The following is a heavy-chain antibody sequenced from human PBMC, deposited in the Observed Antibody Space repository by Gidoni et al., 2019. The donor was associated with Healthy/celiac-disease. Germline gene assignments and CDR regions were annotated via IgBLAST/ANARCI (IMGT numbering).Heavy chain of an antibody. V-gene: IGHV3-30-3*01. D-gene: IGHD4-17*01. CDR1: GFTFSSYA. J-gene: IGHJ4*02. CDR2: ISYDGSNK. CDR3: ARDQGADYGGLGGY. Sequence: QVQLVESGGGVVQPGRSLRLSCAASGFTFSSYAMHWVRQAPGKGLGWVAVISYDGSNKYYADSVKGRFTISRDNSKNTLYLQMNSLRAEDTAVYYCARDQGADYGGLGGYWGQGTLVTVSS.